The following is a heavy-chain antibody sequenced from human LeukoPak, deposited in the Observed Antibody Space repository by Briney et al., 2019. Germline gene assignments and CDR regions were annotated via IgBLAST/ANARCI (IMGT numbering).Heavy chain of an antibody. CDR3: ARVLNIRDYDSSAYLDY. J-gene: IGHJ4*02. CDR2: INHSGST. Sequence: PSETLSLTCAVYGGSFSGYYWSWIRQPPRKGLEWIGEINHSGSTNYNPSLKSRVTISVDTSKNQFSLKLSSVTAADTAVYYCARVLNIRDYDSSAYLDYWGQGTLVTVSS. V-gene: IGHV4-34*01. D-gene: IGHD3-22*01. CDR1: GGSFSGYY.